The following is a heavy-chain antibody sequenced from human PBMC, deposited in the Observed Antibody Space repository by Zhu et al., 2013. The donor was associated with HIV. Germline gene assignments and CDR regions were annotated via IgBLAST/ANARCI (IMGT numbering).Heavy chain of an antibody. D-gene: IGHD3-22*01. CDR2: IIPIFGTA. V-gene: IGHV1-69*06. J-gene: IGHJ2*01. CDR1: GGTFSSYA. CDR3: ARGDYYDSSGYYFYWYFDL. Sequence: QVQLVQSGAEVKKPGSSVKVSCKASGGTFSSYAISWVRQAPGQGLEWMGGIIPIFGTANYAQKFQGRVTITADKSTSTAYMELSSLRSEDTAVYYCARGDYYDSSGYYFYWYFDLWGRGTLVTVSS.